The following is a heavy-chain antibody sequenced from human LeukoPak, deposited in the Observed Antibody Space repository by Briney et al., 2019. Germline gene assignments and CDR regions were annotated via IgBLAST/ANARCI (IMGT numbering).Heavy chain of an antibody. D-gene: IGHD3-10*01. CDR1: GYTFTGYY. Sequence: ASVKVSCKASGYTFTGYYMHWVRQAPGQGLEWMEWINPNSGGTNYAQKFQGRVTMTRDTSISTAYMELSRLRSDDTAVYYCARQFDDPYGPPFTGFLKNWFDPWGKGTLVTVSS. CDR3: ARQFDDPYGPPFTGFLKNWFDP. CDR2: INPNSGGT. J-gene: IGHJ5*02. V-gene: IGHV1-2*02.